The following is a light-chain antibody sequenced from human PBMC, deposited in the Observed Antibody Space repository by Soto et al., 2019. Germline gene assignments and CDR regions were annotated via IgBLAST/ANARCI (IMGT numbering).Light chain of an antibody. CDR2: GAS. J-gene: IGKJ1*01. CDR1: QSVSSN. CDR3: QHYNNWPPWT. V-gene: IGKV3-15*01. Sequence: EIVMTQPPATLSVSPGERATLSCRASQSVSSNLAWYQQKPGQAPRLLLYGASTRATGIPARFSGSGSGTEFTLTISSLQSEDFAVYYCQHYNNWPPWTFGQGTKVEIK.